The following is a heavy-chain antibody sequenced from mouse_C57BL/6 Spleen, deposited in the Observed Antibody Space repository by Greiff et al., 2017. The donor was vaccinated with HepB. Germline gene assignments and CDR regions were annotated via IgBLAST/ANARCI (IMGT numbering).Heavy chain of an antibody. J-gene: IGHJ3*01. D-gene: IGHD2-1*01. Sequence: QVQLQQPGAELVKPGASVKLSCKASGYTFTSYWMQWVKQRPGQGLEWIGEIDPSDSYTNYNQKFKGKATLTVDKSSSTAYMQLSSLTSEDSAVYYCAINGNLSYWGQGTLVTVSA. CDR2: IDPSDSYT. CDR3: AINGNLSY. V-gene: IGHV1-50*01. CDR1: GYTFTSYW.